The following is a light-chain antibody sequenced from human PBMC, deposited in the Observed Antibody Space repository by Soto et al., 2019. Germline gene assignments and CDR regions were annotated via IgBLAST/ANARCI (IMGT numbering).Light chain of an antibody. V-gene: IGKV1-39*01. CDR3: QQTYNTPLT. CDR1: QTISNY. Sequence: DIQMTQSPSSLSASVGDRVTITCRASQTISNYLNWYQQKPGKAPKLLIYAASSLQSGVPSRFSGSGSGTDFALTITNMQLEDFATSYCQQTYNTPLTFGGGTKVGIK. CDR2: AAS. J-gene: IGKJ4*01.